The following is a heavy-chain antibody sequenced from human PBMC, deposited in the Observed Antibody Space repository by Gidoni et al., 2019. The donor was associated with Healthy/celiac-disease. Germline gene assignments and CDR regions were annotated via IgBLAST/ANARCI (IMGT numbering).Heavy chain of an antibody. V-gene: IGHV3-33*01. D-gene: IGHD3-22*01. J-gene: IGHJ6*02. CDR2: IWYDGSNK. CDR3: ARDADGSYYYDSSGYYYGRRPYRYYGMDV. Sequence: QVQLVESGGGVVEPGRSLRPSCSAAGFTFSSYGMHWVRPAPGKGREWVAVIWYDGSNKYYADSVKGRFTISKDNSKNTLYLKMNSLRAEDTAVYYCARDADGSYYYDSSGYYYGRRPYRYYGMDVWGQGTTVTVSS. CDR1: GFTFSSYG.